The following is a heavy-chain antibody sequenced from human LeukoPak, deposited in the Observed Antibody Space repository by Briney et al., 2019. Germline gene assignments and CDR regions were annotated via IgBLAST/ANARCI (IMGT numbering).Heavy chain of an antibody. V-gene: IGHV3-7*01. J-gene: IGHJ6*03. CDR2: IKQDGTEK. CDR1: GFTFTTYW. CDR3: AREGYDSSGYYYYYYYYMDV. D-gene: IGHD3-22*01. Sequence: PGESLRLSCAASGFTFTTYWMSWVRQAPGKGLEWVANIKQDGTEKYYVDSVKGRFTISRDNAKNTLYLQMNSLRAEDTAVYYCAREGYDSSGYYYYYYYYMDVWGKGTTVTVSS.